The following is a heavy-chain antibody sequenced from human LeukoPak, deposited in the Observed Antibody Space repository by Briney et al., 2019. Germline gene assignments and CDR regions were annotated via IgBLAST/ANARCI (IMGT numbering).Heavy chain of an antibody. J-gene: IGHJ6*03. CDR3: ARARYGIAAAGTAGYYYYYMDV. CDR1: GGSISSSSYY. CDR2: IYYSGST. V-gene: IGHV4-39*01. Sequence: SETLSLTCTVSGGSISSSSYYWGWIRQPPGKGLEWIGSIYYSGSTYYNPSLKSRVTISVDTPKNQFSLKLSSVTAADTAVYYCARARYGIAAAGTAGYYYYYMDVWGKGTTVTISS. D-gene: IGHD6-13*01.